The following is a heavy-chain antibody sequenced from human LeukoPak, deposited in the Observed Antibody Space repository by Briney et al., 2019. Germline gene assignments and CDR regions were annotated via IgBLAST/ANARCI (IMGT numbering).Heavy chain of an antibody. J-gene: IGHJ4*02. Sequence: SETLSLTCTVSGGSISSGGYYWSWIRQHPGKGLKWIGYIYYSGSTYYNPSLKSRVTISVDTSKNQFSLKLSSVTAADTAVYYCARTAALGATPYYFDYWGQGTLVTVSS. V-gene: IGHV4-31*03. CDR3: ARTAALGATPYYFDY. CDR2: IYYSGST. CDR1: GGSISSGGYY. D-gene: IGHD1-26*01.